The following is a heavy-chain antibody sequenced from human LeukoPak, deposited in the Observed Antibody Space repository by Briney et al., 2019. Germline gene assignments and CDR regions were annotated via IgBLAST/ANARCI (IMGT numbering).Heavy chain of an antibody. V-gene: IGHV3-7*03. CDR1: GFIFRSYW. D-gene: IGHD3-9*01. CDR2: IKQDGSEK. CDR3: ARVVGMTGYFRVANYFDY. J-gene: IGHJ4*02. Sequence: GGSRRLSCAASGFIFRSYWMSWVRQAPGKGLEWVANIKQDGSEKYYVDSVKGRFTISRDNAKNSLSLQMNSLRAEDTAVYYCARVVGMTGYFRVANYFDYWGQGTLVTVSS.